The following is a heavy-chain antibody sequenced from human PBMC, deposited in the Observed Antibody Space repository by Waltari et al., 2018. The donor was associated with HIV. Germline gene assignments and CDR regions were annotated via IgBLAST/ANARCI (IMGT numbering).Heavy chain of an antibody. J-gene: IGHJ5*02. D-gene: IGHD6-6*01. V-gene: IGHV3-48*01. CDR3: ARCIAARPDWFDP. CDR1: GFTFSSYS. CDR2: ISSSSSTI. Sequence: EVQLVESGGGLVQPGGSLRLSCAASGFTFSSYSMNWVRQAPGKGLEWVSYISSSSSTIYYADSVKGRFTISRDNAKNSLYLQMNSLRAEDTAVYYCARCIAARPDWFDPWGQGTLVTVSS.